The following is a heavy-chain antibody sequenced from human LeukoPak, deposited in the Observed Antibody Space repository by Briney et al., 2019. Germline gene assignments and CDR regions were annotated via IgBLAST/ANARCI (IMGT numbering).Heavy chain of an antibody. CDR3: AAHVVVPAAIFDGAFDI. CDR1: GFSVSSSF. V-gene: IGHV3-66*03. Sequence: GGSLRLSCAISGFSVSSSFMSWVRQTPGKGLEWVSVIYSSGSTFYADSVKGRFTISRDNSKNTLYLQMNSLRAEDTAVYYCAAHVVVPAAIFDGAFDIWGQGTMVTVSS. J-gene: IGHJ3*02. D-gene: IGHD2-2*02. CDR2: IYSSGST.